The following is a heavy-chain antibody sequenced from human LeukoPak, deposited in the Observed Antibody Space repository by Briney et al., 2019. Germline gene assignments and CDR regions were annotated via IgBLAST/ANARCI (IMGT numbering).Heavy chain of an antibody. CDR1: GFTFSSYS. D-gene: IGHD2-2*01. J-gene: IGHJ4*02. CDR2: ISSSSSYI. Sequence: GGSLRLACAASGFTFSSYSMNWVRQAPGKGPEWVSSISSSSSYIYYADSVKGRFTISRDNAKNSLYLQMNSLRAEDTAVYYCARGYCSSTSCTFDYWGQGTLVTVSS. V-gene: IGHV3-21*01. CDR3: ARGYCSSTSCTFDY.